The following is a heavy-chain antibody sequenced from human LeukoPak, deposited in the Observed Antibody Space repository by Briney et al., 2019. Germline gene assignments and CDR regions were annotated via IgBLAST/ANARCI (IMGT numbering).Heavy chain of an antibody. CDR3: ARDLGYSSGWYRTNYFDY. V-gene: IGHV4-59*01. Sequence: SETLSLTYTVSGGSISRYLWRWIRQPAGKELEWIGYIYYSGRTNYNPSLNSRVTISVDTPKNQFSLKLSSETAADTAVYYCARDLGYSSGWYRTNYFDYWGQGTLVTVSS. CDR1: GGSISRYL. J-gene: IGHJ4*02. D-gene: IGHD6-19*01. CDR2: IYYSGRT.